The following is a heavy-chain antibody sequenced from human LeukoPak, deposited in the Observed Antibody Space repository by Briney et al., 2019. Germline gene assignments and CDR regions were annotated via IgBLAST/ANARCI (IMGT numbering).Heavy chain of an antibody. CDR2: IKQDGSEK. CDR3: ARGPGSSSAYYYYGMDV. J-gene: IGHJ6*02. Sequence: PGGSLRLSCAASGFTFSSYWMSWVRQAPGKGLEWVANIKQDGSEKYYVDSVKGRFTISRDNSKNTLYLQMNSLRAEDTAVYYCARGPGSSSAYYYYGMDVWGQGTTVTVSS. V-gene: IGHV3-7*01. CDR1: GFTFSSYW. D-gene: IGHD6-6*01.